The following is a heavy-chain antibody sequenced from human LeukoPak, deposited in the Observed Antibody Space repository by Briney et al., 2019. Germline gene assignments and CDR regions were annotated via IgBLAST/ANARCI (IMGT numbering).Heavy chain of an antibody. CDR2: ISSSSSTI. J-gene: IGHJ4*02. CDR1: GFTFSTCS. CDR3: ARMHYFDY. V-gene: IGHV3-48*02. Sequence: QPGGSLRLSCAASGFTFSTCSMNWVRQVPGMGLEWVSYISSSSSTIFYADSVKGRFTISRDNAKNSLYLQMNSLRDEDTAVYYCARMHYFDYWGQGTLVTVSS.